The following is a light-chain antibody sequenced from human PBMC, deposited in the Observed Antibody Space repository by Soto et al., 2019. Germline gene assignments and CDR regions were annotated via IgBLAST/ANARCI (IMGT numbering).Light chain of an antibody. CDR3: QHRSSWPLT. CDR2: DAS. Sequence: EVVLTQSPATLSLSPGEGATLSCRTSQSVSSYLAWYQQKPGQAPRLLIYDASKRATGIPARFSGSGSGTDFTLTISSLEPEDLAVYYCQHRSSWPLTFGGGTKVEI. J-gene: IGKJ4*01. V-gene: IGKV3-11*01. CDR1: QSVSSY.